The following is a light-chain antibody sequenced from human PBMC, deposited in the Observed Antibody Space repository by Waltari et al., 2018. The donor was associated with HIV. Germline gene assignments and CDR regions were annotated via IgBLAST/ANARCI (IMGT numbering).Light chain of an antibody. Sequence: QSALTQPRSVSGSPGQSVTISCTGTSSDIGYFDYVSWYQQYPGQAPKVIISEVSQRPSGVPDRVTASKSGITASLTISGLQDEDEADYYCCSYAGTYTYVFGTGTTVTVL. J-gene: IGLJ1*01. CDR3: CSYAGTYTYV. CDR1: SSDIGYFDY. CDR2: EVS. V-gene: IGLV2-11*01.